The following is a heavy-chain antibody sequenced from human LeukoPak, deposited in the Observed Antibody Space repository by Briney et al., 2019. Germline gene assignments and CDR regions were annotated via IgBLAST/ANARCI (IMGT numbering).Heavy chain of an antibody. CDR3: ASSSYSYGFLDNAFDI. CDR1: GGTFSSYA. CDR2: IIPIFGTA. V-gene: IGHV1-69*01. J-gene: IGHJ3*02. D-gene: IGHD5-18*01. Sequence: SVKVSCKASGGTFSSYAISWVRQAPGQGLEWMGGIIPIFGTANYAQKFQGRVTITADESTSTAYMELSSLRSEDTAVYYCASSSYSYGFLDNAFDIWGQGTMVTVSS.